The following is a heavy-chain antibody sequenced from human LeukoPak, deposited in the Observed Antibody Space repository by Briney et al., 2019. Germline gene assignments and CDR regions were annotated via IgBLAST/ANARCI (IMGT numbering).Heavy chain of an antibody. CDR2: ISSSSSYI. J-gene: IGHJ4*02. D-gene: IGHD5-18*01. V-gene: IGHV3-21*01. CDR3: ARGPEVTSFDY. CDR1: GFTFSSYS. Sequence: GGSLRLSCAASGFTFSSYSMNWVRQAPGKGLEWVSSISSSSSYIYYADSVKGRFTISRENAKNSLYLQMNSLRAEATAVYYCARGPEVTSFDYWGQGTLVTVSS.